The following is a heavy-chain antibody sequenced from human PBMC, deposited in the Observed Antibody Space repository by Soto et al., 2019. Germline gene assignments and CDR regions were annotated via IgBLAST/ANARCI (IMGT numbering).Heavy chain of an antibody. V-gene: IGHV3-7*01. D-gene: IGHD3-16*01. CDR2: IEQDGSEK. Sequence: EVQLVESGGGLVQPGGSLRLSCAASGFTFSSSWMSWVRQTPGKGLEWVANIEQDGSEKYYMDSVKGRFTISRDNAKNSLYLQMNSLRAEDTAVYYCASGGRNFDFWGQGTLVTVSS. CDR3: ASGGRNFDF. J-gene: IGHJ4*02. CDR1: GFTFSSSW.